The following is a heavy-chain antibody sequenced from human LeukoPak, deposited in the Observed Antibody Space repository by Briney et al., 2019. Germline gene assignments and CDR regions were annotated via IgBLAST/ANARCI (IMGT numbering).Heavy chain of an antibody. CDR3: ARDESYDTSGRF. CDR2: ISPRNGNT. Sequence: GASVKVSCKASGYTFTSHGINWVRQAPGQGLEWMGWISPRNGNTNYAQRLQARLTMTTDISTNTAHMELKGLRSDDTAIYYCARDESYDTSGRFWGQGTLVTVSS. V-gene: IGHV1-18*01. J-gene: IGHJ4*02. CDR1: GYTFTSHG. D-gene: IGHD3-22*01.